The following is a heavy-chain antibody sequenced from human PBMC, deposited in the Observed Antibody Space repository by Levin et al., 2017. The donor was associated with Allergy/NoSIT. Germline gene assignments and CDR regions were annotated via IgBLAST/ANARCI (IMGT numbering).Heavy chain of an antibody. CDR3: ARDVVVVPAAIRYYYYGMEV. J-gene: IGHJ6*02. CDR1: GFTFSSYS. CDR2: ISSSSSYI. Sequence: LSLTCAASGFTFSSYSMNWVRQAPGKGLEWVSSISSSSSYIYYADSVKGRFTISRDNAKNSLYLQMNSLRAEDTAVYYCARDVVVVPAAIRYYYYGMEVWGQGTTVTVSS. V-gene: IGHV3-21*01. D-gene: IGHD2-2*01.